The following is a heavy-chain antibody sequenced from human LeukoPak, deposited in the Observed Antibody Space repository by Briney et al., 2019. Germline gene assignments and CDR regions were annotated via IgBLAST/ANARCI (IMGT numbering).Heavy chain of an antibody. CDR1: GGSISSYY. D-gene: IGHD3-10*01. Sequence: PSETLSLTCTVSGGSISSYYWSWIRQPAGKGLEWIGRIYTSGSTNYNPSLKGRVTMSVDTSKNQFSLKLSSVTAADTAVYYCARDAGQWFGELLWNPHFDYWGQGTLVTVSS. V-gene: IGHV4-4*07. J-gene: IGHJ4*02. CDR2: IYTSGST. CDR3: ARDAGQWFGELLWNPHFDY.